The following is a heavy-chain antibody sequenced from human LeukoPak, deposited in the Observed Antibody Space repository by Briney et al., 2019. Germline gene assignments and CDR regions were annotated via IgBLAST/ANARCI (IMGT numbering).Heavy chain of an antibody. CDR2: ISWNSGSI. Sequence: PGGSLRLSCAASGFTFSSYAMSWVRQAPGKGLEWVSGISWNSGSIGYAGSVKGRFTISRDNAKNSLYLQMNSLRAEDMALYYCAKGRASKKYSSGWYYFDYWGQGTLVTVSS. V-gene: IGHV3-9*03. CDR3: AKGRASKKYSSGWYYFDY. J-gene: IGHJ4*02. D-gene: IGHD6-19*01. CDR1: GFTFSSYA.